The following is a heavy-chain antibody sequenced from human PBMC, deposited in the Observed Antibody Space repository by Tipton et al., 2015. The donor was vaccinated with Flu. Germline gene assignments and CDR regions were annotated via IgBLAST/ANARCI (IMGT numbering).Heavy chain of an antibody. J-gene: IGHJ4*02. D-gene: IGHD6-19*01. CDR3: ARGYSSGHHDY. V-gene: IGHV4-59*12. CDR2: DYYTGTT. Sequence: TLSLTCSVSGASITGYYCNWIRQSPEKGLEWLGFDYYTGTTNYNPSLKGRVSISVDTSKNQFSLKLSSVTAADTAVYYCARGYSSGHHDYWGQGTLVTVSS. CDR1: GASITGYY.